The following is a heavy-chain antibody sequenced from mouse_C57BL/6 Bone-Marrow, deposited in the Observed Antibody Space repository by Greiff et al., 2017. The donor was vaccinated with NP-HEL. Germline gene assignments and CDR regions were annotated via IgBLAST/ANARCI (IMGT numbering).Heavy chain of an antibody. CDR2: INPSNGGT. D-gene: IGHD2-2*01. CDR3: ARSLSTMVTTRYFDV. Sequence: QVQLQQPGTELVKPGASVKLSCKASGYTFTSYWMHWVKQRPGQGLEWIGNINPSNGGTNYNEKFKSKATLTVDNSSSTAYMQLSSLTSEDSAVYYCARSLSTMVTTRYFDVWGTGTTVTVSS. V-gene: IGHV1-53*01. CDR1: GYTFTSYW. J-gene: IGHJ1*03.